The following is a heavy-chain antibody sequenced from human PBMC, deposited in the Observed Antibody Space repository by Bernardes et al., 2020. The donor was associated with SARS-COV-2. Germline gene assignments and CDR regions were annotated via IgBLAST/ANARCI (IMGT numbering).Heavy chain of an antibody. CDR2: TYSSRSS. D-gene: IGHD2-21*01. J-gene: IGHJ6*02. CDR1: GGSISSINYY. CDR3: AGSSCGIDCYIGGLRSWDYGMDV. Sequence: SKTLSLTCTVSGGSISSINYYWGWIRQPPGKGLEWIGSTYSSRSSYYNPSLQSRFRASVDTSKNQISLRLSFVTAADTAVYYCAGSSCGIDCYIGGLRSWDYGMDVWGQGNTVTVSS. V-gene: IGHV4-39*01.